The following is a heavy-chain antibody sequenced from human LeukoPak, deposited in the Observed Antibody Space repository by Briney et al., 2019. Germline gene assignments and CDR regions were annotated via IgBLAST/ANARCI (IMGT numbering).Heavy chain of an antibody. Sequence: SETLSLTCTVSGGSLSGYYWNWVRQPPGKGLEWLGYIYPSGNSDYNPSLKSRVSMSVDTSKKQISLRLSSVTAADTAVYYCTRRTRIAAGVYNIDIWGQGIMVTVSS. CDR1: GGSLSGYY. V-gene: IGHV4-4*09. CDR3: TRRTRIAAGVYNIDI. CDR2: IYPSGNS. D-gene: IGHD6-25*01. J-gene: IGHJ3*02.